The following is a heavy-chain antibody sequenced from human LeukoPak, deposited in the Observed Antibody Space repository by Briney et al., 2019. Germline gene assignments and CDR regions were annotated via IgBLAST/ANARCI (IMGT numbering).Heavy chain of an antibody. CDR1: GFTFSDYY. J-gene: IGHJ6*03. Sequence: GGSLRLSCAASGFTFSDYYMSWIRQAPGKGLEWVSYISSSGSTIYYADSVKGRFTISRYNAKNSLYLQMHSLRAEDTAVYYCARVGSSSWYTGFYYYYYMDVWGKGTTVTVSS. CDR2: ISSSGSTI. D-gene: IGHD6-13*01. V-gene: IGHV3-11*04. CDR3: ARVGSSSWYTGFYYYYYMDV.